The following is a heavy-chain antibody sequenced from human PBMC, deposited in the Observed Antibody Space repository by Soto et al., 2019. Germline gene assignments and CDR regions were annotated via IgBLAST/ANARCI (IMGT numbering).Heavy chain of an antibody. CDR1: GFTFSNYG. CDR3: ARDPEGINDFDY. V-gene: IGHV3-48*04. CDR2: INAPGETK. J-gene: IGHJ4*02. Sequence: EVQLVESGGGLVQPGGSLRLSCAASGFTFSNYGMNWARQAPGRGLEWVTHINAPGETKSYSDSVKGRFTVSRDDAKNSLYLQMSSLRVDDTAIYYCARDPEGINDFDYWGQGTLVTVSS. D-gene: IGHD2-21*01.